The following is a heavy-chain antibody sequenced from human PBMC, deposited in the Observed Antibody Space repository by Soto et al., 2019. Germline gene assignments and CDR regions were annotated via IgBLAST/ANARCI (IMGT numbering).Heavy chain of an antibody. CDR1: GFTFSRYD. Sequence: QVPLVESGGGVVQPGTSLRLSCAASGFTFSRYDMHWVRQSPGKGLEWVAVISFHGTTKYYADSVKGRFTISRDNSKNKQYLEMNSLRGEDTAMYYCAKPIVAAGYYGMDVWGRGTTVTVSS. J-gene: IGHJ6*02. V-gene: IGHV3-30*18. CDR2: ISFHGTTK. CDR3: AKPIVAAGYYGMDV. D-gene: IGHD6-13*01.